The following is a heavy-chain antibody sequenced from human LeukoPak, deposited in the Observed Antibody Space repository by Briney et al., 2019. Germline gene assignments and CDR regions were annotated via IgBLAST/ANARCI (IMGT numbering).Heavy chain of an antibody. CDR1: GFTFSNYA. CDR3: AKDLRSMDHCFDY. CDR2: IWYDGSNK. J-gene: IGHJ4*02. Sequence: LTGGSLRLSCVASGFTFSNYAMNWVRQAPGKGLEWVAVIWYDGSNKYYADSVKGRFTISRDNSKNTLYLQMNSLRAEDTAVYYCAKDLRSMDHCFDYWGQGTLVTVSS. D-gene: IGHD2/OR15-2a*01. V-gene: IGHV3-30*02.